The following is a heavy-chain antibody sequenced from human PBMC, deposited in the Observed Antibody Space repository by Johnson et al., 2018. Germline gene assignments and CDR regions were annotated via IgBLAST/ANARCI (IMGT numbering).Heavy chain of an antibody. CDR2: ITGSGDGT. J-gene: IGHJ3*02. Sequence: VQLVESGGGLQQPGGSLRLSCVDSGFIFSGYIVTWVRQAPGKWLQWVSSITGSGDGTYYAESVKGRFTISRDNSKNPVDLQMNSLGAEDTAVYYCAKEKKGDGGPYYLEIWGQGTMVTVSA. CDR3: AKEKKGDGGPYYLEI. D-gene: IGHD3-22*01. V-gene: IGHV3-23*04. CDR1: GFIFSGYI.